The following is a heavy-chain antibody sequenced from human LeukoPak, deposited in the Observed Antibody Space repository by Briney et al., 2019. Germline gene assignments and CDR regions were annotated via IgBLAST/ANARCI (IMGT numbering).Heavy chain of an antibody. J-gene: IGHJ6*02. Sequence: ASVKVSCKASGYTFTGYYMHWVRQAPGQGLEWMGWINPNSGGTNYAQKFQGRVTMTRDTSISTAYMELSRLRSDDTAVYYCARNYDILTGYYIACYYGMDVWGQGTTVTVSS. CDR1: GYTFTGYY. D-gene: IGHD3-9*01. CDR3: ARNYDILTGYYIACYYGMDV. CDR2: INPNSGGT. V-gene: IGHV1-2*02.